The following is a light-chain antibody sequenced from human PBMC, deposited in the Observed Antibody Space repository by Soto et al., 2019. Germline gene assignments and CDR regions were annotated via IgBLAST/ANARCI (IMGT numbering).Light chain of an antibody. V-gene: IGKV1-39*01. CDR2: AAS. Sequence: DIQMTQSPSSLSASVGDRVTITCRASQGISTYLNWYQQKPGKAPKLLIYAASSLQSGVPSRFSGSGSETDFTLTISSLQPEDFATYSCQHSTKWTFGQGTKVEIK. CDR1: QGISTY. J-gene: IGKJ1*01. CDR3: QHSTKWT.